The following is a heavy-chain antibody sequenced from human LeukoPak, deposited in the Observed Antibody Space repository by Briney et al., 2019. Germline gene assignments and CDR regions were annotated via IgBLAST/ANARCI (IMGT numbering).Heavy chain of an antibody. CDR2: FNSDTGNT. J-gene: IGHJ4*02. D-gene: IGHD6-19*01. Sequence: GPVKVSCKASGYTPTNYAIHWVRQAPGQRLEWMGWFNSDTGNTDYSQKFQGRVTISRDTSANTAYMELNRLRPEDTAVFYCVRGGPNKSGWTLDYWGQGTLVTVSS. CDR3: VRGGPNKSGWTLDY. V-gene: IGHV1-3*01. CDR1: GYTPTNYA.